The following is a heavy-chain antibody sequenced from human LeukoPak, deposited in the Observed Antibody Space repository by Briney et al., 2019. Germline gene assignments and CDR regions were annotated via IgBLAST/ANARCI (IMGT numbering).Heavy chain of an antibody. CDR1: GYTFIGYY. CDR3: ARVHSGVVVSDY. CDR2: INPNSGGT. V-gene: IGHV1-2*02. D-gene: IGHD2-15*01. J-gene: IGHJ4*02. Sequence: GASVKVSCKASGYTFIGYYMHWVRQAPGQGLEWMGWINPNSGGTNYAQKFQGRVTMTWDTSISTAYMELSRLRSDDTAVYYCARVHSGVVVSDYWGQGTLVTVSS.